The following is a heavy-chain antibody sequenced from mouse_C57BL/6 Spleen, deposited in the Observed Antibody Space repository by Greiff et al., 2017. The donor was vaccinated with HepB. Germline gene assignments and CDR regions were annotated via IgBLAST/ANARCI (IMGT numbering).Heavy chain of an antibody. V-gene: IGHV1-4*01. Sequence: VQLQQSGAELARPGASVKMSCKASGYTFTSYTMHWVNQRPGQGLEWIGYINPSSGYTKYNQKFKDKATLTADKSSSTAYMQLSSLTSEDSAVYYCARSRYYGSSRDYAMDYWGQGTSVTVSS. CDR2: INPSSGYT. CDR1: GYTFTSYT. D-gene: IGHD1-1*01. CDR3: ARSRYYGSSRDYAMDY. J-gene: IGHJ4*01.